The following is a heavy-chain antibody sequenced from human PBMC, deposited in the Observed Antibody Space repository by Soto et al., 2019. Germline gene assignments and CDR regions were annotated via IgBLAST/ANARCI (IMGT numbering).Heavy chain of an antibody. CDR1: GFTFSNYA. CDR2: ISGSGGST. Sequence: EVQLLESGGGLVQPGGSLRLSCAASGFTFSNYAVTWVRQAPGKGLEWVSTISGSGGSTYYADSVKGRFTISRDNSKNTLSLQMNSLRAADTAVYYCAKDQGSSWYEIDYWGQGTLVTVSS. J-gene: IGHJ4*02. D-gene: IGHD6-13*01. CDR3: AKDQGSSWYEIDY. V-gene: IGHV3-23*01.